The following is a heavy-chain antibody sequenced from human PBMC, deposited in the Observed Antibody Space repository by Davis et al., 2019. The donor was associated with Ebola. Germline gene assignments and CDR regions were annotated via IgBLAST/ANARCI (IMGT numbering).Heavy chain of an antibody. CDR1: GFTFSSYA. V-gene: IGHV3-21*01. CDR2: ISSSSSYI. Sequence: PGGSLRLSCAASGFTFSSYAMSWVRQAPGKGLEWVSAISSSSSYIYYADSVKGRFTISRDNAKNSLYLQMNSLRAEDTAVYYCARAAHLRSEFDPWGQGTLVTVSS. D-gene: IGHD3-3*01. CDR3: ARAAHLRSEFDP. J-gene: IGHJ5*02.